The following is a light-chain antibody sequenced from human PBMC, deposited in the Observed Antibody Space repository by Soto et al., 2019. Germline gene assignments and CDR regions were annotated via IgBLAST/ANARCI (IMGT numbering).Light chain of an antibody. CDR3: TSYTSSSTYV. J-gene: IGLJ1*01. Sequence: LTQPASVSGSPGQSITISCTGTSSVVGAYNYVSWYQQNPGKAPKLMIYDVSNRPSGISNRFSGSKSGNTASLTISGLQAEDEADYYCTSYTSSSTYVFGTGTKVTVL. CDR2: DVS. V-gene: IGLV2-14*01. CDR1: SSVVGAYNY.